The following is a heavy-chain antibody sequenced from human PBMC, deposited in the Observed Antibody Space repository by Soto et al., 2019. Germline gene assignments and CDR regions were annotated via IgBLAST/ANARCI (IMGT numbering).Heavy chain of an antibody. CDR2: INAGNGNT. CDR1: GYTFTSYA. D-gene: IGHD1-1*01. CDR3: ARGGGTGTTFPDYYGLDV. Sequence: ASVKVSCKASGYTFTSYAMHWVRQAPGQRLEWMGWINAGNGNTKYSQKFQGRVTITRDTSASTAYMELSSLRSEDTAVYYCARGGGTGTTFPDYYGLDVWGQGTTVTVSS. J-gene: IGHJ6*02. V-gene: IGHV1-3*01.